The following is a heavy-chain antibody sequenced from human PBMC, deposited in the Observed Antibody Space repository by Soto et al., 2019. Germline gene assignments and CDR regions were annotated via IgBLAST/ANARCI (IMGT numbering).Heavy chain of an antibody. CDR2: ISYDGSNK. Sequence: QVQLVESGGGVVQPGRSLRLSCAASGFTFSSYAMHWFRQAPGKGLVWVAVISYDGSNKYYADSVKGRFTISRDNSKNTLYLQMNSLRAEETAVYYCARDRLAARRIDYWGQGTLFTGSS. D-gene: IGHD6-6*01. J-gene: IGHJ4*02. CDR3: ARDRLAARRIDY. V-gene: IGHV3-30-3*01. CDR1: GFTFSSYA.